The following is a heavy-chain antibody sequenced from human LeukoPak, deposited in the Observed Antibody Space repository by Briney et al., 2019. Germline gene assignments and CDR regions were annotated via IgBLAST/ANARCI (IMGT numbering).Heavy chain of an antibody. Sequence: PSETPSLTCTVSGGSISSGSYYWSWIRQPAGKGLEWIGRIYTSGSTNYNPSLKSRVTISVDTSKNQFSLKLSSVTAADTAVYYCARGPHTVVTPLYAFDIWGQGTMVTVSS. CDR1: GGSISSGSYY. D-gene: IGHD4-23*01. CDR3: ARGPHTVVTPLYAFDI. J-gene: IGHJ3*02. V-gene: IGHV4-61*02. CDR2: IYTSGST.